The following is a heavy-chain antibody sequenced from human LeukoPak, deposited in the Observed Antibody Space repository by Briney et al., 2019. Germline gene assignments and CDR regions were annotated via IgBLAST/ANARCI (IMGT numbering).Heavy chain of an antibody. V-gene: IGHV4-38-2*01. CDR2: ISHSGDT. J-gene: IGHJ4*02. D-gene: IGHD1-1*01. CDR1: GFSITSGDY. Sequence: SETLSLTCDVSGFSITSGDYWGWTRQSPGRGLEWIGSISHSGDTYYIPSLRSRVTMSLDTSRNQFSLDLRSVSAADTAVYFCARVGPLAVGTGKRVYSFDYWGQGTLVTVSS. CDR3: ARVGPLAVGTGKRVYSFDY.